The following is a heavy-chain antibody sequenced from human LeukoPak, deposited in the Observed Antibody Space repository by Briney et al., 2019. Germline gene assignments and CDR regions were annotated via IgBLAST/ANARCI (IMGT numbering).Heavy chain of an antibody. CDR3: AKGRWEWIDY. J-gene: IGHJ4*02. CDR2: IRYDGSNK. CDR1: GFTFCNYG. D-gene: IGHD1-26*01. Sequence: GGTLRLSCAASGFTFCNYGMHWVRQAPGKGREGVTFIRYDGSNKYYAASARGRFTIARDNSKNTLYLQMHSLRAEDKAVSSSAKGRWEWIDYWGQGTLVTVSS. V-gene: IGHV3-30*02.